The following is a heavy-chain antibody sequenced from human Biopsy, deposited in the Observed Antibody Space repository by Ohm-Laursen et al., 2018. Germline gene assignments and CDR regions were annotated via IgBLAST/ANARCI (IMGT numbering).Heavy chain of an antibody. J-gene: IGHJ4*02. CDR2: IIPILRTT. CDR3: AREAIGYQLPCDD. Sequence: SSVKVSCKAPSGTFNSYGIIWVRQAPGQGLEWMGRIIPILRTTAYAQTFLGRVTITADSPTSTVDMELTSLTSDDTAVYFCAREAIGYQLPCDDWGQGTLVTVSS. D-gene: IGHD2-2*01. V-gene: IGHV1-69*11. CDR1: SGTFNSYG.